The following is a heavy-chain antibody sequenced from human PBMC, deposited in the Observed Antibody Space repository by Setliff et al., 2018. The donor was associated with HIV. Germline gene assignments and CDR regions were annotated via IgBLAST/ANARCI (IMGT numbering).Heavy chain of an antibody. V-gene: IGHV1-46*01. D-gene: IGHD3-3*01. J-gene: IGHJ4*02. CDR1: GGTFRNYA. CDR2: INPHGGST. CDR3: ARLRPTAFFDY. Sequence: ASVKVSCKASGGTFRNYALSWVRQAPGQGLEWMGVINPHGGSTNYAQKFQGRVTMTRDTSTSTVYMELSSLRSDDTAVYYCARLRPTAFFDYWGQGTLVTVSS.